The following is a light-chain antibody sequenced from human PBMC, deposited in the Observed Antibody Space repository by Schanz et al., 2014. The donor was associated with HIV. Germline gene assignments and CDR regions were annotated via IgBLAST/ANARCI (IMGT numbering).Light chain of an antibody. V-gene: IGLV1-51*01. CDR2: DNH. CDR3: ATWDATLREAV. CDR1: ALNIGHSS. Sequence: QSVLTQPPSVSAAPGQRVTISCSGSALNIGHSSVSWYQHLPGTVPKLLIYDNHERPSGIPDRFSGSKTGTSATLDISGLQTGDEADYYCATWDATLREAVFGGGTQLTVL. J-gene: IGLJ7*01.